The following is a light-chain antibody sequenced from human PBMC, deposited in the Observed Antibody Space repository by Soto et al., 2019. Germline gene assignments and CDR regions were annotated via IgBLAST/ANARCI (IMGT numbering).Light chain of an antibody. Sequence: QSALTQPPSVSGSPGQSVTISCTGTSSDVGTYNRVSWYQQPPGAAPKLIIYEVTNRPSGVPDRFSGSKSGNTASLTISGLQVEDEADYFCGSFTSTTTLFGGGTKLTVL. CDR2: EVT. V-gene: IGLV2-18*02. J-gene: IGLJ2*01. CDR1: SSDVGTYNR. CDR3: GSFTSTTTL.